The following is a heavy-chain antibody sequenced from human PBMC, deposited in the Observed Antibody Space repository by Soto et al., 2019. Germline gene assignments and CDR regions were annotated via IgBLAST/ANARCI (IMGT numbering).Heavy chain of an antibody. J-gene: IGHJ4*02. CDR3: ARGDVLTGYYR. Sequence: SETLSLTCAVYGGSFSGYYWSWIRQPPGKGLEWIGEINHSGSTNYSPSLKSRVTISVDTSKNQFSLKLSSVTAADTAVYYCARGDVLTGYYRWSQGTLVTVSS. V-gene: IGHV4-34*01. CDR2: INHSGST. D-gene: IGHD3-9*01. CDR1: GGSFSGYY.